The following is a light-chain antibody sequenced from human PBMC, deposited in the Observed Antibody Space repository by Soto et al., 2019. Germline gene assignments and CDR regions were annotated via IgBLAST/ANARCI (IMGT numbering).Light chain of an antibody. V-gene: IGKV3-15*01. Sequence: DKVMMQSPATLSVSPGEGATLSCRASQSVGDDLAWYQQKPGQAPRLLIYGPSTRATGIPARFSGSGSGTEFTLTISGLQSEDFAVYFCQQYKSWPITFGQGTRLEIK. CDR2: GPS. CDR1: QSVGDD. J-gene: IGKJ5*01. CDR3: QQYKSWPIT.